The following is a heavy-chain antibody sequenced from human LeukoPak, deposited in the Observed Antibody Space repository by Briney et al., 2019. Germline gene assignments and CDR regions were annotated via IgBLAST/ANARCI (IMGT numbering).Heavy chain of an antibody. D-gene: IGHD3-22*01. J-gene: IGHJ4*02. CDR1: GFTFSSYG. V-gene: IGHV3-30*02. Sequence: GGSLRLSCAASGFTFSSYGMHWVRQAPGKGLEWVAFIRYDGSNKYYADSVKGRFTISRDNSKNTLYLQMNSLRAEDTAVYYCARDSGSDYYSSAGYWGQGTLVTVSS. CDR2: IRYDGSNK. CDR3: ARDSGSDYYSSAGY.